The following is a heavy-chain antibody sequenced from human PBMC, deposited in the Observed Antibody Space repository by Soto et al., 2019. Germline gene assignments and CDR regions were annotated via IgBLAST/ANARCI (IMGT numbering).Heavy chain of an antibody. J-gene: IGHJ6*02. CDR2: IIPIFGTA. V-gene: IGHV1-69*13. D-gene: IGHD2-21*02. Sequence: SVKGSFKASGGTFISYAISWVRQAPGQGLEWMGGIIPIFGTANYAQKFQGRVTITADESTSTAYMELSSLRSEDTAVYYCASNQVATRVMMTYYYYGMDVWGQGTTVTVSS. CDR3: ASNQVATRVMMTYYYYGMDV. CDR1: GGTFISYA.